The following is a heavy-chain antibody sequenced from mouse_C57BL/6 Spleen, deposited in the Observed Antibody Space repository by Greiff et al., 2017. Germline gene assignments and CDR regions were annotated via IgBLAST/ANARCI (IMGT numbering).Heavy chain of an antibody. CDR3: ARPIYYDSVYYFDY. J-gene: IGHJ2*01. CDR2: IYPGSGST. V-gene: IGHV1-55*01. CDR1: GYTFTSYW. D-gene: IGHD1-1*01. Sequence: QVQLQQPGAALVKPGASVKMSCTASGYTFTSYWITWVKQRPGQGLEWIGDIYPGSGSTNYNEKFKSKATLTVDTSTSTAYMQLSSLTSEDSAVYDCARPIYYDSVYYFDYWGKGTTRTVS.